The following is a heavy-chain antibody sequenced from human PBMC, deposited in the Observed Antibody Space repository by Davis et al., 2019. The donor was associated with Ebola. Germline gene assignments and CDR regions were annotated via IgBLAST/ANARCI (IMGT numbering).Heavy chain of an antibody. D-gene: IGHD3-9*01. CDR3: ARGLRYFDWPLDY. J-gene: IGHJ4*02. CDR2: ISPYNGNT. CDR1: GYTFTSYD. Sequence: ASVKVSCKASGYTFTSYDINWVRQAPGQGLEWMGWISPYNGNTNYAQKFQGRVTMTTDTSASMAYVELRGLRSDDTAVYYCARGLRYFDWPLDYWGQGTLVTVSS. V-gene: IGHV1-18*01.